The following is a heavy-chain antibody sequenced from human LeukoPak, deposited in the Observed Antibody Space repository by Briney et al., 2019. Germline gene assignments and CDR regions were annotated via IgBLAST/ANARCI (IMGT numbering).Heavy chain of an antibody. CDR2: IIPVLNIA. CDR1: GGTFSGYT. CDR3: AGGPQYYDFWSGYHIDY. D-gene: IGHD3-3*01. V-gene: IGHV1-69*02. Sequence: GASVKVSCKVSGGTFSGYTITWVRQAPGQGLEWMGRIIPVLNIADYAQKFQGRVTITADKSTSTALMELSSLRSEDTAVYYCAGGPQYYDFWSGYHIDYWGQGTLVTVSS. J-gene: IGHJ4*02.